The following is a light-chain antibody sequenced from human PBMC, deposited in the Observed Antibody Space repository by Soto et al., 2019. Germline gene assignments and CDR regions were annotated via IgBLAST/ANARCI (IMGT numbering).Light chain of an antibody. J-gene: IGKJ3*01. CDR1: QSVSSY. V-gene: IGKV3-11*01. Sequence: EIVLTQSPATLSLSPGERATLSCRASQSVSSYLAWYQQRPGQAPRLLIYDASNSATGIPARFSGSGSGTDFTLTISRLEPEDCAVYYCQQRSDGFTFGPGTKVDI. CDR3: QQRSDGFT. CDR2: DAS.